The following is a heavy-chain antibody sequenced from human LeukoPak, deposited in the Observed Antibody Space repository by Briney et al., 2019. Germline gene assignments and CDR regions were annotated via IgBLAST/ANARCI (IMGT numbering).Heavy chain of an antibody. Sequence: PGGSLRLSCAASGFTFSRFWMGWVRQAPGKGLEWVAYIKQDGSEKYYADSVKGRFTISRDNAKNSLYLQMNSLRAEDSAVYYCARDDCSTPTCFPYYYYGMDVWGQGTTVTVSS. CDR1: GFTFSRFW. D-gene: IGHD2-2*01. V-gene: IGHV3-7*01. CDR2: IKQDGSEK. J-gene: IGHJ6*02. CDR3: ARDDCSTPTCFPYYYYGMDV.